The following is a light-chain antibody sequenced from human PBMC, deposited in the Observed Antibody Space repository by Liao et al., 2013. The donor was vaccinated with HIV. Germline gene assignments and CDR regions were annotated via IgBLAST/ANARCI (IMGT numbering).Light chain of an antibody. Sequence: SYELTQPPSVSVAPGRTATITCGGDNVGSKSVHWYQQRPGQAPVLVIYDDSDRPSGIPERFSGSNSGTTVTLTISGAQVEDEADYYCYSAADNNLVFGGGTKLTVL. CDR1: NVGSKS. CDR3: YSAADNNLV. V-gene: IGLV3-21*01. CDR2: DDS. J-gene: IGLJ2*01.